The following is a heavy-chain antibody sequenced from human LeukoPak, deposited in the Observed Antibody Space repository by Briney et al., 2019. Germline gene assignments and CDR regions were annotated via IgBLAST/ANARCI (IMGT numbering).Heavy chain of an antibody. CDR1: GFTFSSYA. D-gene: IGHD6-19*01. J-gene: IGHJ4*02. V-gene: IGHV3-23*01. CDR3: AKVSAVAGTAAGVSDY. Sequence: PGGSLRLSCAASGFTFSSYAMSWVRQAPGKGLEWVSGISGSGGNTYYADSVKGRFTISRDNSKNTQYLQMKSLGAEDTAVYYCAKVSAVAGTAAGVSDYWGQGTLVTVSS. CDR2: ISGSGGNT.